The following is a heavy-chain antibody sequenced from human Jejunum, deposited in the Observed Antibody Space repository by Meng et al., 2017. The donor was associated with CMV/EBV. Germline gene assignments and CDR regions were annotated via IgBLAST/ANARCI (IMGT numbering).Heavy chain of an antibody. D-gene: IGHD1-26*01. CDR1: GGSISGYF. V-gene: IGHV4-59*01. J-gene: IGHJ6*02. Sequence: CTVSGGSISGYFWCWIRQPPGQGLVWLGYIYYSGRTDYHPSLKDRVTMSVDTSKNQFSLKLSSVTAADTAVYYCAGYRDYYGMDVWGQGTTVTVSS. CDR2: IYYSGRT. CDR3: AGYRDYYGMDV.